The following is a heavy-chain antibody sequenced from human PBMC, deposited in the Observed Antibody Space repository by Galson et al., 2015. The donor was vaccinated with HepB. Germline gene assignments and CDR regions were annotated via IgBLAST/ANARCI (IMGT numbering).Heavy chain of an antibody. CDR1: TNIFSNFG. Sequence: SVKVSCKASTNIFSNFGISWVRQAPGQGLEWMGWISAYNGNTNYAQKLQGRVTMTTDTSTSTAYMELRSLRSDDTAVYYCRTRSYYYYYGMDVWGQGTTVTVSS. CDR3: RTRSYYYYYGMDV. V-gene: IGHV1-18*01. CDR2: ISAYNGNT. J-gene: IGHJ6*02.